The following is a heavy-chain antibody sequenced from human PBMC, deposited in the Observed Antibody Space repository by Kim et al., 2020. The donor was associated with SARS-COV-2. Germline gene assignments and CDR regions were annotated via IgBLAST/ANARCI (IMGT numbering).Heavy chain of an antibody. CDR2: IKSKTDGGTT. Sequence: GGSLRLSCAASGFTFSNAWMSWVRQAPGKGLEWVGRIKSKTDGGTTDYAAPVKGRFTISRDDSKNTLYLQMNSLKTEDTAVYYCTTVWATTVVTPLDYWGQGTLVTVSS. V-gene: IGHV3-15*01. CDR1: GFTFSNAW. J-gene: IGHJ4*02. D-gene: IGHD4-17*01. CDR3: TTVWATTVVTPLDY.